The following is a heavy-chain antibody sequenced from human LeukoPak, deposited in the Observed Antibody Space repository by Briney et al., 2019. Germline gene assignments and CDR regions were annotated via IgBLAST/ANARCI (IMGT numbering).Heavy chain of an antibody. V-gene: IGHV4-34*01. D-gene: IGHD2-15*01. J-gene: IGHJ4*02. Sequence: PSETLSLTCAVYGGSFSGYYWSWIRQPPGKGLEWIGEINHSGSTNYNPSLKSRVTISVDTSKNQFSLKLSSVTAADTAVYYCARGEHYCSGGSCYAGNFDYWGQGTLVTVAS. CDR2: INHSGST. CDR3: ARGEHYCSGGSCYAGNFDY. CDR1: GGSFSGYY.